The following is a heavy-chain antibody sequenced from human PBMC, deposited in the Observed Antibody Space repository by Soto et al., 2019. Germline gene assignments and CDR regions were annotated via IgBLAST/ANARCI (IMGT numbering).Heavy chain of an antibody. J-gene: IGHJ4*02. CDR2: IKSKTDGGTT. Sequence: SVSNAWMNWVRPAPGKGLEWVGRIKSKTDGGTTDYAAPVKGRFTISRDDSKNTLYLQMNSLKTEDTAVYYCTTMGVAAEDWDYWGQGTLVTVSS. CDR1: SVSNAW. CDR3: TTMGVAAEDWDY. D-gene: IGHD6-13*01. V-gene: IGHV3-15*07.